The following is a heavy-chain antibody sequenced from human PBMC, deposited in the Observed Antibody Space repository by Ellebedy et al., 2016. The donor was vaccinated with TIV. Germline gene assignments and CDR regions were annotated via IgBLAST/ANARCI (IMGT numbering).Heavy chain of an antibody. CDR2: INPSGGST. J-gene: IGHJ4*02. V-gene: IGHV1-46*03. Sequence: ASVKVSXXASGYTFTSYYMHWVRQAPGQGLEWMGIINPSGGSTSYAQKFQGRVTMTRDTSTSTVYMELSSLRSEDTAVYYCARSTSPPGYYFDYWGQGTLVTVSS. D-gene: IGHD2-2*01. CDR1: GYTFTSYY. CDR3: ARSTSPPGYYFDY.